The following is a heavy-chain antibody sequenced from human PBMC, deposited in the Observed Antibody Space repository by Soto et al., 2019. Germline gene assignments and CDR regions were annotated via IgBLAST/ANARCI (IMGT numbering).Heavy chain of an antibody. J-gene: IGHJ4*02. Sequence: GASVKVSCKASGYTFTGYAMHWVRQAPGQRLEWMGWINGGNGNTKYSQKFQGRVTITRDTSASTAYMELSSLRSEGTAVYYCARAVAVPADFDYWGQGTLVTVSS. CDR2: INGGNGNT. D-gene: IGHD6-19*01. CDR3: ARAVAVPADFDY. CDR1: GYTFTGYA. V-gene: IGHV1-3*01.